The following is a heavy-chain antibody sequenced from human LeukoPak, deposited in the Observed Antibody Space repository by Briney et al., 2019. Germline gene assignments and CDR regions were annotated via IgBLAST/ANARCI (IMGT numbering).Heavy chain of an antibody. Sequence: HSGGSLRLSCAASGFTFSSYGMHWVRQAPGKGLEWVAVISYDGGNKYYADSVKGRFTISRDNSKNTLYLQMNSLRAEDTAVYYCAKDRVWFGELLPDYWGQGTLVTVSS. D-gene: IGHD3-10*01. CDR1: GFTFSSYG. CDR2: ISYDGGNK. J-gene: IGHJ4*02. CDR3: AKDRVWFGELLPDY. V-gene: IGHV3-30*18.